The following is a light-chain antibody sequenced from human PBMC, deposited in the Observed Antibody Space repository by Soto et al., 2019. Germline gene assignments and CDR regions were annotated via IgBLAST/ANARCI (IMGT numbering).Light chain of an antibody. Sequence: EIVMTQSPATLSLSPGERATLSCRASQSVNSNLAWYQQKPGQAPRLLIYAASTRATGIPARFSGSGSGTEFTLTSSSLQSEDFALYYCQQYKIGPPIVTFGPGTKVDIK. V-gene: IGKV3-15*01. CDR3: QQYKIGPPIVT. CDR2: AAS. CDR1: QSVNSN. J-gene: IGKJ3*01.